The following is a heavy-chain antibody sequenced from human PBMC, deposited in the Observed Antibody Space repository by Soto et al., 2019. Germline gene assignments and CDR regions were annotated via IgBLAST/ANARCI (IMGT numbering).Heavy chain of an antibody. CDR3: ARXXAXXXXYYYGMDV. CDR2: IIPIFGKA. V-gene: IGHV1-69*12. CDR1: GGTFSSYX. Sequence: QVQLVQSGAEVKKPGSSVKVSCKASGGTFSSYXXNXXXXXXXXXXXXXGGIIPIFGKADYAQKFQGRVTITADESTXXXXXEXXXXXXXXXXXYXCARXXAXXXXYYYGMDVWGQGTTVTVSS. J-gene: IGHJ6*02. D-gene: IGHD6-19*01.